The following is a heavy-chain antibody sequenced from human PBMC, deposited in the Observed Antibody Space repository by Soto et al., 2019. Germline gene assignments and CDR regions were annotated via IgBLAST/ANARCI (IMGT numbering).Heavy chain of an antibody. CDR3: ARQHYYGSGSYSAFDY. V-gene: IGHV1-69*02. CDR1: GGTFSSYT. D-gene: IGHD3-10*01. J-gene: IGHJ4*02. Sequence: QVQLVQSGAEVKKPGSSVKVSCKASGGTFSSYTISWVRQAPGQGLEWMGRIIPILGIANYAQKFQGRVTITADKSTSTAYMELSSLRSEDTAVYYCARQHYYGSGSYSAFDYWGQGTLVTVSS. CDR2: IIPILGIA.